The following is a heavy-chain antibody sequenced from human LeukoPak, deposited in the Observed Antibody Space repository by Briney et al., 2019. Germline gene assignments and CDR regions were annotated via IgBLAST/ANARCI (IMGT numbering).Heavy chain of an antibody. J-gene: IGHJ3*02. V-gene: IGHV1-58*01. D-gene: IGHD3-3*01. CDR1: GFTFTSSA. CDR2: IVVGSGNT. Sequence: SVKVSCKASGFTFTSSAVQWVRQARGQRLEWIGWIVVGSGNTNYAQKFQERVTITRDMSTSTAYMELSSLRSDDTAIYYCARGTTFGVVIIGAFDIWGQGTMVTVSS. CDR3: ARGTTFGVVIIGAFDI.